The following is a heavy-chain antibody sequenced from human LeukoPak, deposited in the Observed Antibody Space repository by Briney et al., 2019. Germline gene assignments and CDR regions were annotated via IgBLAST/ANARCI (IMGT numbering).Heavy chain of an antibody. CDR1: GGSISSSSYY. CDR2: IYYRGST. CDR3: VRQPNSFHGYSSSCLFDL. D-gene: IGHD6-13*01. J-gene: IGHJ5*02. V-gene: IGHV4-39*01. Sequence: SETLSLTCTVPGGSISSSSYYWGWIRQPPGKGLEWIGRIYYRGSTYYNPSLKSRVTISVDTSKNQFSLKLSSVTAADTAVYYCVRQPNSFHGYSSSCLFDLWGQGTLVTVSS.